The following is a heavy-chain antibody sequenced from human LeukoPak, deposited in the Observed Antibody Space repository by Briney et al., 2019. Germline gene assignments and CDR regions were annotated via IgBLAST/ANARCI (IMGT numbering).Heavy chain of an antibody. CDR2: IYPGDSGT. D-gene: IGHD3-22*01. J-gene: IGHJ4*02. CDR1: GYSFTRYW. V-gene: IGHV5-51*01. Sequence: GESLKISCKGSGYSFTRYWISWVRQMPGKGLEWMGIIYPGDSGTRYSPSFQGQVTISADKSISTAYLQWSSLKASDTAMYYCARGYYYDSSGYFFDYWGQGTLVTVSS. CDR3: ARGYYYDSSGYFFDY.